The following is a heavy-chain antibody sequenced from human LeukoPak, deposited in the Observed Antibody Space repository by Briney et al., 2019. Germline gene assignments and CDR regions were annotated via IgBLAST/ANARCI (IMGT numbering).Heavy chain of an antibody. D-gene: IGHD3-10*01. Sequence: ASVQVSCKASGYTFTTYGISWVRQAPGQGLEWMGWISVYNGNTNYAQKVQGRVTMTAVTSTSTAYLELSSLRSDDTAIYYCARARDYYGSGNYYNDFDYWGQGTLVTVSS. V-gene: IGHV1-18*01. CDR2: ISVYNGNT. CDR3: ARARDYYGSGNYYNDFDY. CDR1: GYTFTTYG. J-gene: IGHJ4*02.